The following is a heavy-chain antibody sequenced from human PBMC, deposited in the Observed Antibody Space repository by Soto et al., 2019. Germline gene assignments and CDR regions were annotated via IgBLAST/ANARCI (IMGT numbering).Heavy chain of an antibody. D-gene: IGHD6-13*01. Sequence: SETLSLTCTVSGGSIISSSYYWGRIRQPPGKGLEWIGSIYYSGSTYYNPSLKSRLTISVDRSKNQFTLQLTSVTVEDTAVYYCATSYGNAWYTYWGQGTQVTVS. V-gene: IGHV4-39*06. CDR1: GGSIISSSYY. CDR2: IYYSGST. J-gene: IGHJ4*02. CDR3: ATSYGNAWYTY.